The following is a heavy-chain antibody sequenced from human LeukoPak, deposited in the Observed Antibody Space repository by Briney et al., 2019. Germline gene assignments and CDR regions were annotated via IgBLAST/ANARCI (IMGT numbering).Heavy chain of an antibody. Sequence: PSETLSLTCAVSGYFITSGYYWDWIRQPPGKGLEWIGIIHRSGSTYYNPSLKSRVIISVDTSKNQFSLKLSSVTAADTAVYYCAGTDVNWSRSKFDYWGQGTLVTVSS. D-gene: IGHD1-1*01. CDR3: AGTDVNWSRSKFDY. J-gene: IGHJ4*02. V-gene: IGHV4-38-2*01. CDR1: GYFITSGYY. CDR2: IHRSGST.